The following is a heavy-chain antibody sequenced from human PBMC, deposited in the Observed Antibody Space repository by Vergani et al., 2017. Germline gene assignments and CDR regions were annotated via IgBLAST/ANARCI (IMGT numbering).Heavy chain of an antibody. CDR1: GGSIKSGTYR. V-gene: IGHV4-61*02. CDR2: IFASGNT. CDR3: ATIGYRRWGYYFDY. J-gene: IGHJ4*02. D-gene: IGHD2-2*02. Sequence: QVQLQEWGPGLVKSSQTLSLTCTVSGGSIKSGTYRWSWIRQAAGKGLEWIGRIFASGNTNYNPSLKSRVTMSVDTSNNQFSLTLTSVTAADTAIYYCATIGYRRWGYYFDYWGQGILVTVSS.